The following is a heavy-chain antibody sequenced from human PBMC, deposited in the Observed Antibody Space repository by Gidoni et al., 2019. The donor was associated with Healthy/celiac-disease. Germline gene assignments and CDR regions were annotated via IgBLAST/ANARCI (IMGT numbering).Heavy chain of an antibody. Sequence: QVQLVESGGGVVQPGRSLRLSCAASGFTFSSYAMHWVRQAPGKGLEWVAVISYDVSNKYYADSVKGRFTISRDNSKNTLYLQMNSLRAEDTAVYYCARDLTYYYDSSGYYGGYYYYGMDVWGQGTTVTVSS. CDR1: GFTFSSYA. CDR2: ISYDVSNK. V-gene: IGHV3-30-3*01. D-gene: IGHD3-22*01. CDR3: ARDLTYYYDSSGYYGGYYYYGMDV. J-gene: IGHJ6*02.